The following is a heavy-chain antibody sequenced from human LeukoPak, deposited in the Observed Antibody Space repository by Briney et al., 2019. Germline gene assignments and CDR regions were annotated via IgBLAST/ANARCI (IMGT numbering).Heavy chain of an antibody. J-gene: IGHJ6*03. CDR1: GFTFSDYY. CDR2: ISSSGSTI. CDR3: AKNRGDLYYYYCYCYMDV. Sequence: PGGSLRLSCAASGFTFSDYYMSWIRQAPGKGLEWVSYISSSGSTIYFTDSVKGRFTISRDNAKNSLYLQMNSLRAEDTAVYYCAKNRGDLYYYYCYCYMDVWGKGTTVTVSS. D-gene: IGHD1-26*01. V-gene: IGHV3-11*01.